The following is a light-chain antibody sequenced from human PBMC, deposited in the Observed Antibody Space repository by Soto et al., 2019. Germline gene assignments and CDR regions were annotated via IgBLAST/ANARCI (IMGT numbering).Light chain of an antibody. J-gene: IGLJ2*01. V-gene: IGLV1-40*01. CDR3: QSYDSSLSGVV. CDR2: GNS. CDR1: SSNIGAGYD. Sequence: QSVLTQPPSVSGAPGQRVTISCTGSSSNIGAGYDVHWYRQLPGTAPKLLIYGNSNRPSGVPDRFSGSKSGTSAPLAITGLQAKDEADYYCQSYDSSLSGVVFGGGTKLTVL.